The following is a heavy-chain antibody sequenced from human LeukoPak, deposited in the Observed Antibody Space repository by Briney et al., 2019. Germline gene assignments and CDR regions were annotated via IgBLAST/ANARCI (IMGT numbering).Heavy chain of an antibody. CDR3: ASDWNYVQSVYFDY. CDR2: ISGSGGST. CDR1: GFTFSSYA. Sequence: GGSLRLSCAASGFTFSSYAMSWVRQAPGKGLEWVSAISGSGGSTYYADSVKGRFTISRDNSKYTLYLQMNSLRAEDTAVYYCASDWNYVQSVYFDYWGQGTLVTVSS. J-gene: IGHJ4*02. V-gene: IGHV3-23*01. D-gene: IGHD1-7*01.